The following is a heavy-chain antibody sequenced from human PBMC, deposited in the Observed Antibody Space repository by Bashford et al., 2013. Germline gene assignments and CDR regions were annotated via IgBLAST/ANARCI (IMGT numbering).Heavy chain of an antibody. D-gene: IGHD3-16*01. V-gene: IGHV3-66*01. CDR2: IYTSGST. Sequence: GGSLRLSCAASGLSVSNNYMSWVRQAPGEGLEWVSVIYTSGSTYYADSVKGRFTISRDSSRNTLYLQMNSLRAEDTAIYYCTRDLGRHRLPGLIDLRRGQGT. CDR1: GLSVSNNY. CDR3: TRDLGRHRLPGLIDLR. J-gene: IGHJ4*02.